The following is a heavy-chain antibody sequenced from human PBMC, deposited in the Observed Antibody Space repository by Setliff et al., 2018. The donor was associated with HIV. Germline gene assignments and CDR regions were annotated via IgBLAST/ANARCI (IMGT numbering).Heavy chain of an antibody. D-gene: IGHD1-1*01. V-gene: IGHV4-61*02. CDR2: VYPSGST. Sequence: PSETLSLTCTVSGGSISSGSYYWSWIRQPAGKGLEWIGRVYPSGSTNYNPSLQSRVTISVDTSKNHFSLKLRSVTAADTAVYYCAQLGMVDDFDYWGQGTLVTVSS. CDR3: AQLGMVDDFDY. J-gene: IGHJ4*02. CDR1: GGSISSGSYY.